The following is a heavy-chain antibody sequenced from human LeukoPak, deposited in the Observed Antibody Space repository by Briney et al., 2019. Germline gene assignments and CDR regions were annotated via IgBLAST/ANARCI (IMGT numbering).Heavy chain of an antibody. CDR3: ARGVFLRGITMIVVVIPLFDY. J-gene: IGHJ4*02. V-gene: IGHV4-34*01. D-gene: IGHD3-22*01. Sequence: PSETLSLTCAVYGGSFSGYYWSWIRQPPGKGLEWIGEINHSGSTNYNPSLKSRVTISVDTSKNQFSLKLSSATAADTAVYYCARGVFLRGITMIVVVIPLFDYWGQGTLVTVSS. CDR2: INHSGST. CDR1: GGSFSGYY.